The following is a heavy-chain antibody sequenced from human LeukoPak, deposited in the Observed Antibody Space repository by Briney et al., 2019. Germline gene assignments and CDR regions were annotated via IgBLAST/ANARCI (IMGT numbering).Heavy chain of an antibody. V-gene: IGHV1-2*02. CDR3: ATQRGSYRWGTDFDY. D-gene: IGHD3-16*01. CDR1: GYTFTGYY. Sequence: ASVNVSCKASGYTFTGYYMHWVRQAPGQGLEWMGWINPNSGDTKYAQKFQGRVTMTRDTSISTAYMELSRLRSDDTAVYYCATQRGSYRWGTDFDYWGQGTLVTVSS. CDR2: INPNSGDT. J-gene: IGHJ4*02.